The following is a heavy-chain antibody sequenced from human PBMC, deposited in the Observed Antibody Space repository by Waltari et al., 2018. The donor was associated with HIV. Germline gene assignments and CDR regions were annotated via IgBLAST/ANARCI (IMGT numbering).Heavy chain of an antibody. D-gene: IGHD3-22*01. J-gene: IGHJ5*02. CDR2: INGDGSTT. V-gene: IGHV3-74*01. CDR3: ARIAYDSSGYGWFDP. Sequence: EVQLVESGGGLVQPGGSLRLSCAASGFTFSSYWMHWVRQAPGKGLVCVSRINGDGSTTSDADSVKGRFTISRDNAKNTLYLQMNSLRAEDTAVYYCARIAYDSSGYGWFDPWGQGTLVTVSS. CDR1: GFTFSSYW.